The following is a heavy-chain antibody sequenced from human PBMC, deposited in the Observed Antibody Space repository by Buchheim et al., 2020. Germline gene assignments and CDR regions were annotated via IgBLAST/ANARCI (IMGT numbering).Heavy chain of an antibody. D-gene: IGHD4-17*01. CDR1: SGSFRGYY. CDR2: INHSGST. Sequence: QVQLHQWGAGLLKPSETLSLTCGVYSGSFRGYYCTWIRQPPGKGLEWIVEINHSGSTNYNPSLKSRVTISLDTSKHQFSLQLSSVTAADTAVYYCARGRATVTTLGRKYYFDYWGQGTL. V-gene: IGHV4-34*01. CDR3: ARGRATVTTLGRKYYFDY. J-gene: IGHJ4*02.